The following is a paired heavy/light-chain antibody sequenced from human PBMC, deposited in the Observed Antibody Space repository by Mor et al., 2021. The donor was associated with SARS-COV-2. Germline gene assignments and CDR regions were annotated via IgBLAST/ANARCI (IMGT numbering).Light chain of an antibody. CDR3: QQSYNTPRT. Sequence: DILMTQSPSSLSASVGDRVIITCRASQSINNFLNWYQQKPGKAPKLLIYAASNLQSGVPSRFSGSGFGTDFTLTISSLQPEDFATYYCQQSYNTPRTFGQGTKVEVK. CDR2: AAS. CDR1: QSINNF. J-gene: IGKJ1*01. V-gene: IGKV1-39*01.
Heavy chain of an antibody. D-gene: IGHD2-2*01. CDR3: ARVPTCSSTTCYGFDY. CDR2: IRYSGDT. V-gene: IGHV4-59*01. Sequence: QVQLQESGPGLVKPSETLSLTCSVSGDSISPNYWGWIRLPPGKGLEWIGFIRYSGDTYYNPSLESRVTISVDTSRNQFSLKLTSVTAADTAVYYCARVPTCSSTTCYGFDYWGQGTLVTVSS. CDR1: GDSISPNY. J-gene: IGHJ4*02.